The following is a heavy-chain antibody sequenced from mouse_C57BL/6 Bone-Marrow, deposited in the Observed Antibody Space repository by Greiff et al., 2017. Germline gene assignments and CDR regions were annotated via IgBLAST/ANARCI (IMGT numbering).Heavy chain of an antibody. J-gene: IGHJ4*01. V-gene: IGHV5-4*01. CDR3: ARDPNWVHAMDY. D-gene: IGHD4-1*01. Sequence: EVQWVESGGGLVKPGGSLKLSCAASGFTFSSYAMSWVRQTPEKRLEWVATISDGGSYTYYPDNVKGRFTISRDNAKNNLYLQMSHLKSEDTAMYYCARDPNWVHAMDYWGQGTSVTVSS. CDR2: ISDGGSYT. CDR1: GFTFSSYA.